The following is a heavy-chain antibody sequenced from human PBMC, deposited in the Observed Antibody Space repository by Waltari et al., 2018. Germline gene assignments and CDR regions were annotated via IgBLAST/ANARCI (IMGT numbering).Heavy chain of an antibody. Sequence: QVQLVQSGAEVKKPGSSVKVSCKASGGTFSSYAISWVRQAPGQGLEWMGGIIPIFGTANYAQKFQGRVTITADKSTSTAYMELSRLRSEDTAVYYCAGKLGYSGYDWVAFDYWGQGTLVTVSS. D-gene: IGHD5-12*01. CDR2: IIPIFGTA. CDR1: GGTFSSYA. CDR3: AGKLGYSGYDWVAFDY. J-gene: IGHJ4*02. V-gene: IGHV1-69*14.